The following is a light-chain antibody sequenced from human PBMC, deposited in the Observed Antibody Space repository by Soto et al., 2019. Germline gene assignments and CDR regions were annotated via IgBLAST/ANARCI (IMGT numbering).Light chain of an antibody. Sequence: QSVLTQPPSVSGAPGQRVTISCTGGSSNIGAGYDVHWYQQLPGTAPKLLIYGNSNRPSGVPYRFSGSKSGTSASLAITGLRAADEADDYCQSYDSSVSGWVFGGGTKLTVL. CDR3: QSYDSSVSGWV. J-gene: IGLJ3*02. CDR1: SSNIGAGYD. V-gene: IGLV1-40*01. CDR2: GNS.